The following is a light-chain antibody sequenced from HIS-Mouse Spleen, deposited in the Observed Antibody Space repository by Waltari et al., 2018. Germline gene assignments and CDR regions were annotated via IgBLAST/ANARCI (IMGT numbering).Light chain of an antibody. CDR1: ELGANY. Sequence: SYELTQPPSVSVPPGQTASITCSGAELGANYPCWYQQKPAQSPVLVIYQDSKRPSGIPERFSGSNSGNTATLTISGTQAMDEADYSCQAWDSSTVVFGGGTKLTVL. CDR2: QDS. CDR3: QAWDSSTVV. J-gene: IGLJ2*01. V-gene: IGLV3-1*01.